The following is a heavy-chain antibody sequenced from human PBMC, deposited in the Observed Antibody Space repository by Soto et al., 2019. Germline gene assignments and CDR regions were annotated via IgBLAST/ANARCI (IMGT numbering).Heavy chain of an antibody. CDR1: GFTFSSYW. D-gene: IGHD3-9*01. CDR2: IDSDGNST. Sequence: GGSLRLSCAASGFTFSSYWMHWVRQVPGKGLVWVSHIDSDGNSTTYADSVKGRFTISRDNAKNTVYLQMNSLRADDTAVYYCARDQYDILTGPNYWGQGTLVTVSS. CDR3: ARDQYDILTGPNY. V-gene: IGHV3-74*03. J-gene: IGHJ4*02.